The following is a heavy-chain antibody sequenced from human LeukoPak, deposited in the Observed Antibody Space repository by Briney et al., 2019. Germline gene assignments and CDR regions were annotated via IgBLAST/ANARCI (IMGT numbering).Heavy chain of an antibody. V-gene: IGHV3-74*01. CDR1: GFTFNSYW. Sequence: TGGSLRLSCAASGFTFNSYWMHWVRQAPGKGLVWVSRINSDGSGTSDADFVKGRFTISRDNSKNTLYLLMNNLRAEDTAMYYCARDRLTNDAFDIWGQGTMVTVSS. CDR3: ARDRLTNDAFDI. CDR2: INSDGSGT. J-gene: IGHJ3*02. D-gene: IGHD2-8*01.